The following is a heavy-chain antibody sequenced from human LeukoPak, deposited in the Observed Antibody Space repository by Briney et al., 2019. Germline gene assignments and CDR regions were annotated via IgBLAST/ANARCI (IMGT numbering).Heavy chain of an antibody. Sequence: SQTLSLTCTVSGGSISSGGYYWSWIRQHPGKGLEWIGYIYYSGSTYYNPSLKSRVTISVDTSKNQFSLKLSSMTAADTAVYYCARVLRGYSGYVSDWYFDLWGRGTLVTVSS. V-gene: IGHV4-31*03. J-gene: IGHJ2*01. CDR1: GGSISSGGYY. CDR2: IYYSGST. CDR3: ARVLRGYSGYVSDWYFDL. D-gene: IGHD5-12*01.